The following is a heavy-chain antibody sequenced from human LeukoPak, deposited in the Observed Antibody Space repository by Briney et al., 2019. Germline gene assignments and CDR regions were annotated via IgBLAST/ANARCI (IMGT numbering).Heavy chain of an antibody. D-gene: IGHD3-10*01. Sequence: ASVKVSCKASGYTFTGYYIHWVRQAPGQGLEWLGRINPNSGGTNYAQKFQGRVTMTRDTSINTAYMELSSLRSDDTAVYYSARESGDGSGSYDYWGQGTLVTVSS. V-gene: IGHV1-2*06. CDR3: ARESGDGSGSYDY. CDR2: INPNSGGT. CDR1: GYTFTGYY. J-gene: IGHJ4*02.